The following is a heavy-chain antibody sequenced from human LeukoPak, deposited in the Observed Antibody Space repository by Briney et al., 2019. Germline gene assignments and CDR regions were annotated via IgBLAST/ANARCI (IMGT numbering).Heavy chain of an antibody. CDR1: GVTFDDYT. Sequence: GGSLRLSCAASGVTFDDYTMHWVRQAPGKGMEWVSLISWDGGSTYYADSVKGRFTISRDNSKNSLYLQMNSLRTEDTALYYCAKGRRVPAAILGVYYYYMDVWGKGTTVTVSS. D-gene: IGHD2-2*02. CDR2: ISWDGGST. CDR3: AKGRRVPAAILGVYYYYMDV. J-gene: IGHJ6*03. V-gene: IGHV3-43*01.